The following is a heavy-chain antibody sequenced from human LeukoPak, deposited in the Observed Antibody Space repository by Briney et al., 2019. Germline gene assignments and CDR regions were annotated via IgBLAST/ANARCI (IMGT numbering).Heavy chain of an antibody. CDR3: ARDFVNSGYYFDY. V-gene: IGHV3-7*01. Sequence: GGSLRLSCAASGFTFSTYWMNWFRQTPGKGLEWVAKIKADGGEKDHVASVKGRFTISRDSAKNSLYLQMNSLRAEDTAVYYCARDFVNSGYYFDYWGQGTLVTVSS. D-gene: IGHD3-22*01. J-gene: IGHJ4*02. CDR1: GFTFSTYW. CDR2: IKADGGEK.